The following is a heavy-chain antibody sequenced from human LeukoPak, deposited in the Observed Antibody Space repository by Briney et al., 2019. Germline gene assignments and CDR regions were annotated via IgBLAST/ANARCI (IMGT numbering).Heavy chain of an antibody. V-gene: IGHV3-66*01. J-gene: IGHJ3*02. Sequence: GGSLRLSCAASGFTVSSNDMSWVRQAPGKGLEWVSVIYSGGSTYYADSVKGRFTISRDNSKNTLYLQMNSLRAEDTAVYYCARASSSFGGSGPFDIWGQGTMVTVSS. CDR2: IYSGGST. CDR3: ARASSSFGGSGPFDI. D-gene: IGHD3-10*01. CDR1: GFTVSSND.